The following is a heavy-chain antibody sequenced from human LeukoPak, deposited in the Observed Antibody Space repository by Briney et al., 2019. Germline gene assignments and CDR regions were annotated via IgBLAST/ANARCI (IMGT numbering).Heavy chain of an antibody. V-gene: IGHV3-23*01. CDR3: ARDMPGIGVCDY. D-gene: IGHD2-2*01. CDR1: GFTFSSYA. J-gene: IGHJ4*02. CDR2: ISGSGGSS. Sequence: GGSLRLSCAASGFTFSSYAMSWVRQAPGKGLEWVSAISGSGGSSYYADSVKGRFTISRDNSKNTLYLQMNSLRAEDSAVYFCARDMPGIGVCDYWGQGILVTVSS.